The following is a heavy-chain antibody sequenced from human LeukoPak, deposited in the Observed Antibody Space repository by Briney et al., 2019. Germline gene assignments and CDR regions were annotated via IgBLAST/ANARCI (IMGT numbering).Heavy chain of an antibody. D-gene: IGHD3-3*01. J-gene: IGHJ6*02. Sequence: GGSLRLSCAASGFTFSSYAMSWVRQAPGKGLEWVSAISGSGGSTYYADSVKGRFTISRDNPKNTLYLQMNSLRAEDTAVYYCAKDADFWSGYSYYYYYYGMDVWGQGTTVTVSS. CDR3: AKDADFWSGYSYYYYYYGMDV. CDR2: ISGSGGST. CDR1: GFTFSSYA. V-gene: IGHV3-23*01.